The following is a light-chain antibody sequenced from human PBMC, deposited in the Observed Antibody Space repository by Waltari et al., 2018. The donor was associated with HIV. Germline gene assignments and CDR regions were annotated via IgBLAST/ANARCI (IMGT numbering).Light chain of an antibody. CDR2: GAS. J-gene: IGKJ2*01. V-gene: IGKV3-20*01. CDR1: QRVSSPY. Sequence: EIVLTQSPGTLSLSPGERVTLSCRVSQRVSSPYLAWYQQKPGQAPRLLIHGASTRATGVPDRFSGSGSGTDFTLTISRLGPEDFAVYYCQQYENSPEYTFGQGTKLEIK. CDR3: QQYENSPEYT.